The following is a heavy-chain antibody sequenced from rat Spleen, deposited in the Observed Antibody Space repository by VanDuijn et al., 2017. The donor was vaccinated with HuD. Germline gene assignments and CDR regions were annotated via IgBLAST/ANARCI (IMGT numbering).Heavy chain of an antibody. Sequence: EVQLVESGGGLVQPGRSLKLSCAASGFTFSNYGMAWVRQAPTKGLEWVATISYDGSSTYYRDSVKGRFTISRDNAKSTLYLQMDSLRSEDTATYYCASRPNYFDYWCQGVMVTVSS. CDR3: ASRPNYFDY. CDR2: ISYDGSST. J-gene: IGHJ2*01. CDR1: GFTFSNYG. V-gene: IGHV5-29*01.